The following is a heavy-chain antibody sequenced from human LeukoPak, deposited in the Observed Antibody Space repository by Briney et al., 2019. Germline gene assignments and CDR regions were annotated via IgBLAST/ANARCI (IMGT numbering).Heavy chain of an antibody. J-gene: IGHJ4*02. CDR1: GGSFSGYY. D-gene: IGHD1-1*01. CDR2: INHSGST. CDR3: ASIPLGVQYYFDY. Sequence: SETLSLTCAVYGGSFSGYYWSWIRQPPGRGLEWIGEINHSGSTNYNPSLKSRVTISVDKSKNQFSLKLSSVTAADTAVYYCASIPLGVQYYFDYWGQGTLVTVSP. V-gene: IGHV4-34*01.